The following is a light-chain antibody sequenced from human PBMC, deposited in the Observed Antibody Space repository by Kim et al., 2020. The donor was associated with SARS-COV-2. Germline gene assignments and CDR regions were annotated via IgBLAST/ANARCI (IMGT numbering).Light chain of an antibody. CDR1: NIGGKT. V-gene: IGLV3-21*04. J-gene: IGLJ3*02. CDR3: QVWDSSSDHPGV. Sequence: SYELTQPPSVSVAPGKTATMTCGGNNIGGKTVHWYQQKPGQAPVLVIYYDSDRPSGIPERFSGSNSGNTATLTISRVEAGDEADYYCQVWDSSSDHPGVF. CDR2: YDS.